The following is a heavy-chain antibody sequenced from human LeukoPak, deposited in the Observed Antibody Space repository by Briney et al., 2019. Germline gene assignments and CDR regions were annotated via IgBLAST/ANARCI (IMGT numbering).Heavy chain of an antibody. J-gene: IGHJ6*03. Sequence: ASVKVSCKASGYTFTSYGISWVRQAPGQGLEWMGWISACNGNTNYAQKLQGRVTMTTDTPTSTAYMELRSLRSDDTAVYYCARGDSGYDHFYHMDVWGKGTTVTISS. V-gene: IGHV1-18*01. D-gene: IGHD5-12*01. CDR1: GYTFTSYG. CDR3: ARGDSGYDHFYHMDV. CDR2: ISACNGNT.